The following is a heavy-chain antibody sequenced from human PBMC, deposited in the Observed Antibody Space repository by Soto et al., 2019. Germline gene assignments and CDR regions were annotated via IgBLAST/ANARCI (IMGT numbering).Heavy chain of an antibody. CDR2: IYWDDYK. Sequence: QITLKESGPTLLKPTQTLALTCTFSGFSLSTTGVGVGWIRQPPGKAMEWLALIYWDDYKYYSPSLKNRLTIIKDTSKNQVLLIMTNMYPVDTATYYCAHRVVWRPSDWSLGWFDPWGTGTLVTVSS. V-gene: IGHV2-5*02. CDR3: AHRVVWRPSDWSLGWFDP. J-gene: IGHJ5*02. D-gene: IGHD3-9*01. CDR1: GFSLSTTGVG.